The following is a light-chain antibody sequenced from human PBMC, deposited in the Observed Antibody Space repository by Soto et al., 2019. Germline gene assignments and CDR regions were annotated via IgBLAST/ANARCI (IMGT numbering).Light chain of an antibody. CDR3: QRYYNAPFT. CDR1: QVIKNY. V-gene: IGKV1-27*01. Sequence: IQVTHSPSSLSSSVGYRVTITCRASQVIKNYLAWYQQKPGEIPKLLIYSASTLESGIPHRFSGSGSGTDLNLTINHLQPEDVATYYCQRYYNAPFTFGGGTKV. J-gene: IGKJ4*01. CDR2: SAS.